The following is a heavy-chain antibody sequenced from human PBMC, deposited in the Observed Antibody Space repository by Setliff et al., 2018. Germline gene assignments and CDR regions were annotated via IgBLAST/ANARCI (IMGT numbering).Heavy chain of an antibody. CDR1: GGSFSGYY. CDR2: INHSGST. J-gene: IGHJ3*02. Sequence: PSETLSLTCAVYGGSFSGYYWSWIRQPPGKGLDWIGEINHSGSTNYNPSLKSRVTISVDTSKNQFSLKLSSVTAADTAVYYCAREPFDFGYNWNYESNAFDIWGQGTMVTVSS. CDR3: AREPFDFGYNWNYESNAFDI. V-gene: IGHV4-34*01. D-gene: IGHD1-7*01.